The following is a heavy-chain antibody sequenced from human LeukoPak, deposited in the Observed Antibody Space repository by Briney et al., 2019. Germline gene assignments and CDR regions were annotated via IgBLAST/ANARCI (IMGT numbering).Heavy chain of an antibody. J-gene: IGHJ4*02. CDR3: ARDWRAMTVAY. V-gene: IGHV3-7*01. D-gene: IGHD4/OR15-4a*01. CDR2: IKKDGSEK. Sequence: GGSLRLSCASSGFIFTNYWMTWVRQAPGKGLEWVANIKKDGSEKYYVDSVKGRFIISGDDAKKSVYLQMNSLRAEDTAVYYCARDWRAMTVAYWGQGTLVTVFS. CDR1: GFIFTNYW.